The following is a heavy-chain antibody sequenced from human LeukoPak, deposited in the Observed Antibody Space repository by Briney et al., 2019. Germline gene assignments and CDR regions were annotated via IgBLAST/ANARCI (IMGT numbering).Heavy chain of an antibody. CDR1: GYTFTKYP. V-gene: IGHV1-3*01. Sequence: ASVKVSCKASGYTFTKYPLHWVRQAPGQRLEWMGWINPGNNNIKYSQKFQGRVTITRDTSASTAYMELSSLTSEDTTVYYCARGGTQRVFDYWGQGTLVTVSS. CDR3: ARGGTQRVFDY. D-gene: IGHD1-14*01. CDR2: INPGNNNI. J-gene: IGHJ4*02.